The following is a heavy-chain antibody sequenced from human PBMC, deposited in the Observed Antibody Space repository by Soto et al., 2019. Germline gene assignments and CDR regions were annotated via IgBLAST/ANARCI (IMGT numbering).Heavy chain of an antibody. CDR3: AREHDYSNSWYYYYMDV. D-gene: IGHD4-4*01. CDR1: GFTFSSYS. Sequence: GGSLRLSCAASGFTFSSYSMNWVRQAPGKGLEWVSSISSSSSYIYYADSVKGRFTISRDNAKNSLYLQMNSLRAEDTAVYYCAREHDYSNSWYYYYMDVWGKGTTVTVSS. CDR2: ISSSSSYI. V-gene: IGHV3-21*01. J-gene: IGHJ6*03.